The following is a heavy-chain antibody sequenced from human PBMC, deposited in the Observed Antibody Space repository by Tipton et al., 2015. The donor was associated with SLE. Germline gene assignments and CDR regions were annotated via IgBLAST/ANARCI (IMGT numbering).Heavy chain of an antibody. CDR1: GFTFSTYV. D-gene: IGHD5-12*01. V-gene: IGHV3-7*01. CDR2: IKQDGSER. Sequence: GSLRLSCAASGFTFSTYVMHWVRQAPGKGLEWVSNIKQDGSERNYVDSVKGRFTISRDNAQNSVYLQMNSLRAEDTAVYYCARGYAGYAYWGQGTLVTVSS. J-gene: IGHJ4*02. CDR3: ARGYAGYAY.